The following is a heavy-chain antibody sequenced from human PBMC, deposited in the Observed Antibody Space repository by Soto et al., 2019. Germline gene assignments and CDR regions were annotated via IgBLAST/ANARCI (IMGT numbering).Heavy chain of an antibody. Sequence: SETLSLTCIVAGDSISSSSYYWVWIRQPPGKGLEWIGSIYYSGTTYYNPSLESRVTISIDTSKNQFTLKVSSLTAADTAVYYCAKTGPYDILTYWYFDLWGRGTLVTVSS. CDR2: IYYSGTT. D-gene: IGHD3-9*01. J-gene: IGHJ2*01. CDR1: GDSISSSSYY. V-gene: IGHV4-39*01. CDR3: AKTGPYDILTYWYFDL.